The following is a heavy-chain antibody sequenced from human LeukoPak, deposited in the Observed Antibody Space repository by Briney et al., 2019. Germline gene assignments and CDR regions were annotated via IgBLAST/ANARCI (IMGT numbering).Heavy chain of an antibody. V-gene: IGHV1-69*05. CDR3: ARDRKWGSSWQKYWYFDL. Sequence: ASVKVSCKASGGTFSSYAISWVRQATGQGLEWMGGIIPIFGTANYAQKFQGRVTITTDESTSTAYMELSSLRSEDTAVYYCARDRKWGSSWQKYWYFDLWGRGTLVTVSS. CDR2: IIPIFGTA. CDR1: GGTFSSYA. D-gene: IGHD6-13*01. J-gene: IGHJ2*01.